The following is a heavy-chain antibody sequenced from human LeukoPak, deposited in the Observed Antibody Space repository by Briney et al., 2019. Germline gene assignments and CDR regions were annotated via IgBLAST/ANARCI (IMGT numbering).Heavy chain of an antibody. Sequence: SVKVSCKASGGTFSSYAISWVRLAPGQGLEWMGGIIPIFGTANYAQKFQGRVTITADESTSTAYMELSSLRSEDTAVYYCASQPQRGWYYYGMDVWGKGTTVTVSS. J-gene: IGHJ6*04. V-gene: IGHV1-69*13. D-gene: IGHD6-19*01. CDR2: IIPIFGTA. CDR1: GGTFSSYA. CDR3: ASQPQRGWYYYGMDV.